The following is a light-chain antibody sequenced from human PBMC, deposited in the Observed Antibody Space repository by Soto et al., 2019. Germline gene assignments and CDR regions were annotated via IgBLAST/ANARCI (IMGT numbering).Light chain of an antibody. J-gene: IGKJ2*01. V-gene: IGKV3-20*01. Sequence: EVVLTQSPGTLSLSPGDRATLSCRASQTLSNNHLAWYYQKPGQAPRLLIYGAAFRAAGVPDRFSGGGSGTDSTLTISRLEPDDFAVYYCHHYGDSKECSFGQGTELEIK. CDR1: QTLSNNH. CDR2: GAA. CDR3: HHYGDSKECS.